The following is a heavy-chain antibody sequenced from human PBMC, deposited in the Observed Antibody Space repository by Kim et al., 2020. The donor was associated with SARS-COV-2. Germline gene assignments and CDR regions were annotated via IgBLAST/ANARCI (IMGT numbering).Heavy chain of an antibody. CDR2: INPNSGGT. J-gene: IGHJ6*02. CDR3: EIDDPTAMVTWYYYYGMDV. Sequence: ASVKVSCKASGYTFTGYYMHWVRQAPGQGLEWMGRINPNSGGTNYAQKFQGRVTMTRDTSISTAYMELSRLRSDDTAVYYCEIDDPTAMVTWYYYYGMDVWGQGTTVTVSS. D-gene: IGHD5-18*01. CDR1: GYTFTGYY. V-gene: IGHV1-2*06.